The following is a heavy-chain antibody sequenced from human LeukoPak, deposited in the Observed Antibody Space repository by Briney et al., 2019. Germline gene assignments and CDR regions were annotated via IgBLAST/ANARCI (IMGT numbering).Heavy chain of an antibody. V-gene: IGHV3-30-3*01. D-gene: IGHD1-26*01. J-gene: IGHJ2*01. CDR2: FSHDASNE. CDR1: GFTFSNYA. Sequence: GGSLRLSCAASGFTFSNYAMHWVRQAPGKGLEWVAVFSHDASNEYYADSVKGRFTISRDSSKNTLFLHMNTLRAEDTAIYYCAKDRTVGASYWYFDLWGRGTLVTVSS. CDR3: AKDRTVGASYWYFDL.